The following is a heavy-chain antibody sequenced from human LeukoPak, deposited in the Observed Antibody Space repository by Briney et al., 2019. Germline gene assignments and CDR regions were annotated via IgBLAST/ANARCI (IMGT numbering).Heavy chain of an antibody. V-gene: IGHV1-18*01. CDR2: ISAYNGNT. CDR3: ATSRYYYYYMDV. Sequence: GASVKASCKASGYTFTSYGISWVRQAPGQGLEWMGWISAYNGNTNYAQKLQGRVTMTTDTSTSTAYMELRSLRSDDTAVYYCATSRYYYYYMDVWGKGTTVTISS. J-gene: IGHJ6*03. CDR1: GYTFTSYG.